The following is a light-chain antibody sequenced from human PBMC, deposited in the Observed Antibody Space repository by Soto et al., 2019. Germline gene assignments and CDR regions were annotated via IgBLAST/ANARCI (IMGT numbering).Light chain of an antibody. CDR3: QSYDSSLSGYV. J-gene: IGLJ1*01. CDR2: SNT. V-gene: IGLV1-40*01. CDR1: NSNIGAGFG. Sequence: QSALTQPPSVSGAPGQRVTISCTGSNSNIGAGFGVQWYQQFPRTAPRLLIYSNTNRPSGVPDRFSASKSGTSASLAITGLRAEDEADYYCQSYDSSLSGYVFGSGTKLTVL.